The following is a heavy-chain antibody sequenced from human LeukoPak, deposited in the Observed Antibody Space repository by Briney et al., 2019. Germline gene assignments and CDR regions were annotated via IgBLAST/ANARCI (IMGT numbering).Heavy chain of an antibody. Sequence: GGSLRLSCAASGFTFSNAWMSWVRQAPGKGLEWVGRIKSKTDGGTTDYAAPVKGRFTISRDDSKNTLYLQMNSLKTEDTAVYYCTTEITFGGVIVRFDYWGQGTLVTVSS. CDR3: TTEITFGGVIVRFDY. V-gene: IGHV3-15*01. CDR2: IKSKTDGGTT. D-gene: IGHD3-16*02. J-gene: IGHJ4*02. CDR1: GFTFSNAW.